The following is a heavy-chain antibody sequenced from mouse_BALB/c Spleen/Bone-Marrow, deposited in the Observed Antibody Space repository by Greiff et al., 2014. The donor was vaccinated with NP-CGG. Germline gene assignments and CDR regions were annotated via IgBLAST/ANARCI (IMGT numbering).Heavy chain of an antibody. D-gene: IGHD1-2*01. J-gene: IGHJ3*01. CDR2: INPSNGGT. CDR1: GYTFTSYY. CDR3: TRPYYGYVGYAY. Sequence: VKLMESGAELVKPGASVKLSCKASGYTFTSYYMYWVKQRPGQGLEWIGEINPSNGGTNFNEKFKSKATLTVDKSSSTAYMQLSSLTFEDSATYYCTRPYYGYVGYAYWGQGTQVTVSA. V-gene: IGHV1S81*02.